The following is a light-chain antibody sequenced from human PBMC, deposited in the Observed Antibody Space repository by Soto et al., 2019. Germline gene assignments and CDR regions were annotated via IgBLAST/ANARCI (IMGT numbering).Light chain of an antibody. V-gene: IGKV3-11*01. CDR2: DVS. J-gene: IGKJ4*01. CDR1: QSVSTF. CDR3: QQRINWPLT. Sequence: EIVLTQFPATLSLSPGERATLSCKASQSVSTFLAWYQQTPGQAPRLLMYDVSRRATGSPTRFSGSGSGTDFTLTISRLEPEDFAVYYCQQRINWPLTFGGGTKVEIK.